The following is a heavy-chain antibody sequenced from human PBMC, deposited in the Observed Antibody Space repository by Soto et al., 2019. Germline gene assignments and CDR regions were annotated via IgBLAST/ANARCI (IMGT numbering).Heavy chain of an antibody. CDR2: LIPILGIA. CDR1: GGTFSSYT. V-gene: IGHV1-69*08. Sequence: QVQLVQSGAEVKKPGSSVKVSCKASGGTFSSYTISWVRQAPGQGLEWMGRLIPILGIANYAQKFQGRVTITADKSTSTAYMELSSLRSEDTAVYYCAIDLPYGSGRDNWFDPWGQGTLVTVSS. D-gene: IGHD3-10*01. J-gene: IGHJ5*02. CDR3: AIDLPYGSGRDNWFDP.